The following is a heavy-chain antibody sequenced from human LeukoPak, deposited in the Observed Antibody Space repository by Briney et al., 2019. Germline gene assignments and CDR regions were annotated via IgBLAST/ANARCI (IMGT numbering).Heavy chain of an antibody. CDR2: IYHSGST. CDR3: AREYSSGWSGAGY. V-gene: IGHV4-4*02. CDR1: GGSIKSNNW. D-gene: IGHD6-19*01. J-gene: IGHJ4*02. Sequence: PSETLSLTCAVSGGSIKSNNWWSWVRQPPGKGLEWIGEIYHSGSTNYNPSLESRVTISVDTSKNQFSLRLSSVTAADTAVYYCAREYSSGWSGAGYWGQGTLVTVSS.